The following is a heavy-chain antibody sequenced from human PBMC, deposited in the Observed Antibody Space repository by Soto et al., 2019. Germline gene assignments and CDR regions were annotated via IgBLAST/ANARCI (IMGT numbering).Heavy chain of an antibody. V-gene: IGHV1-69*12. Sequence: QVQLVQSGAEVKKPGSSVKVSCKASGGSFSSYAISWVRQASGQGLEWMGGIIPIFGTAKYAQKFQGRVTIXXDXSXITAYMELSSLRSEDTAVYYCARDGPDSSGYWELDYWGQGTLVTVSS. CDR2: IIPIFGTA. CDR1: GGSFSSYA. J-gene: IGHJ4*02. D-gene: IGHD3-22*01. CDR3: ARDGPDSSGYWELDY.